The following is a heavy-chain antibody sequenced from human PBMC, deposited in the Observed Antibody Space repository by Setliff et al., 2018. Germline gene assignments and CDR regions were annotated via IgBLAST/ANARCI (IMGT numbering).Heavy chain of an antibody. CDR2: MSNEGSDK. CDR3: ARDSGQSRNYNFWSGQLDY. CDR1: GVTFSRHA. J-gene: IGHJ4*02. Sequence: GGSLRLSCAASGVTFSRHAMHWVRQAPGKGLECVAVMSNEGSDKNYADSVKGRFTISRDNSKNTLYLQMNSLRGEDTAVYYCARDSGQSRNYNFWSGQLDYWGQGTLVTVSS. V-gene: IGHV3-30*01. D-gene: IGHD3-3*01.